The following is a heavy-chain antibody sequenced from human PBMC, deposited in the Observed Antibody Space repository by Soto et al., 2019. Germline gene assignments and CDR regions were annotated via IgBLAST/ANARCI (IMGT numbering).Heavy chain of an antibody. CDR3: ARERKYYYDSSGYHDY. CDR1: GYTFTRYG. V-gene: IGHV1-18*01. D-gene: IGHD3-22*01. J-gene: IGHJ4*02. Sequence: SVKVSCKASGYTFTRYGISSDRQAPGQGLEWMGWISAYNGNTNYAQKLQGRVTMTTDTSTSTAYMELRSLRSDDTAVYYCARERKYYYDSSGYHDYWGQGTLVTASS. CDR2: ISAYNGNT.